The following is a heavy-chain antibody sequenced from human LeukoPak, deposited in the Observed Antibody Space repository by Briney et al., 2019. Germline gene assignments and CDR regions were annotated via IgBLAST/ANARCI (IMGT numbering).Heavy chain of an antibody. V-gene: IGHV4-59*01. Sequence: NPSETLSLTCSVSRVSITSNYWSWIRQPPGKGLEWLGYTHHSGATSYNPSLKSRSTMSLDTSNNQFSLKLSSVTAADTAVYYCARSSGHSYGDFDYWGQGNLVTVSS. J-gene: IGHJ4*02. CDR2: THHSGAT. CDR3: ARSSGHSYGDFDY. D-gene: IGHD5-18*01. CDR1: RVSITSNY.